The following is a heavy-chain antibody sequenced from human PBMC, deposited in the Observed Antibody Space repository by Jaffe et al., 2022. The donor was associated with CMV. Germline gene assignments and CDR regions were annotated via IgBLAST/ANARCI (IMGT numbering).Heavy chain of an antibody. CDR1: GFTVSSNY. J-gene: IGHJ3*02. CDR3: ARDQGSGYFNAFDI. D-gene: IGHD3-22*01. V-gene: IGHV3-66*01. CDR2: IYSGGST. Sequence: EVQLVESGGGLVQPGGSLRLSCAASGFTVSSNYMSWVRQAPGKGLEWVSVIYSGGSTYYADSVKGRFTISRDNSKNTLYLQMNSLRAEDTAVYYCARDQGSGYFNAFDIWGQGTMVTVSS.